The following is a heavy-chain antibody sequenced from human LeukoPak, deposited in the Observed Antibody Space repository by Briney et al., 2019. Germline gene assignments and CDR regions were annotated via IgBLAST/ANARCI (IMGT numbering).Heavy chain of an antibody. V-gene: IGHV3-23*01. D-gene: IGHD3-10*01. Sequence: GGSLRLSCAASGFTFSSYAMSWVRQAPGKGLEWVSAISGSGGSTYYADSVKGRFTISRDNSKNTLYLQMNSLRAEDTAVYYCAKTFYAGFGLYYSDYWGQGTLVTVSS. CDR1: GFTFSSYA. CDR2: ISGSGGST. J-gene: IGHJ4*02. CDR3: AKTFYAGFGLYYSDY.